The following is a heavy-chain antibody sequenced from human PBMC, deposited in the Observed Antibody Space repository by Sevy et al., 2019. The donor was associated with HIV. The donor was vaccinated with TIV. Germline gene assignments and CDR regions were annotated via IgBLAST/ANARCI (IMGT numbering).Heavy chain of an antibody. CDR3: AKDGAPYCNGGICFPYWYFDL. CDR2: ISNSGNDI. D-gene: IGHD2-8*02. Sequence: GGSLRLSCAASGFTFSTYAMGWVRQAPGKGLEWDSGISNSGNDIYYAVSVEGRFTISRDNSKSTLFLEMNNLRAEDTAVYYCAKDGAPYCNGGICFPYWYFDLWGRGALVTVSS. J-gene: IGHJ2*01. V-gene: IGHV3-23*01. CDR1: GFTFSTYA.